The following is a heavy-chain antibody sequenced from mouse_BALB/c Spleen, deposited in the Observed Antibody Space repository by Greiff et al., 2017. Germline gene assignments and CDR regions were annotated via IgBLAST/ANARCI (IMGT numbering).Heavy chain of an antibody. D-gene: IGHD2-4*01. Sequence: EVQVVESGGGLVQPGGSLRLSCATSGFTFTDYYMSWVRQPPGKALEWLGFIRNKANGYTTEYSASVKGRFTISRDNSQSILYLQMNTLRAEDSATYCCARDERDYLYAMDYWGQGTSVTVSS. J-gene: IGHJ4*01. CDR2: IRNKANGYTT. CDR1: GFTFTDYY. CDR3: ARDERDYLYAMDY. V-gene: IGHV7-3*02.